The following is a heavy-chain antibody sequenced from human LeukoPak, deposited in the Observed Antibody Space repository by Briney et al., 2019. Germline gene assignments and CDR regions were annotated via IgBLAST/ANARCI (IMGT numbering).Heavy chain of an antibody. D-gene: IGHD3-10*01. CDR1: GFTFSIYS. CDR2: ISYEGSNK. V-gene: IGHV3-30-3*01. J-gene: IGHJ4*02. CDR3: ARDPYYYGSGSYYSRPGRGSYFDY. Sequence: GGSLRLSSAASGFTFSIYSIHWDRQAPGKGLEWVAVISYEGSNKYYGDSVTGRFTISRDNSTNTLYLQMNSLRAEDRAVYYCARDPYYYGSGSYYSRPGRGSYFDYWGQGTLVTVSS.